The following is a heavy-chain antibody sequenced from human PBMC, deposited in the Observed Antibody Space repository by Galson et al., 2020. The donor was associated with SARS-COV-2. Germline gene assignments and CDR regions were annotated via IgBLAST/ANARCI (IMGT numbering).Heavy chain of an antibody. D-gene: IGHD3-22*01. V-gene: IGHV3-21*01. CDR1: GFTFTSYG. Sequence: GESLKISCAASGFTFTSYGMNWVRQAPGGGLEWVSYISQRYNYIYYADSVRGRFTISRDNSRNSLFLQMNSLTVEDTAIYYCVGGAGNPDSSGVSRAFDIWGHGTMVTVSS. J-gene: IGHJ3*02. CDR2: ISQRYNYI. CDR3: VGGAGNPDSSGVSRAFDI.